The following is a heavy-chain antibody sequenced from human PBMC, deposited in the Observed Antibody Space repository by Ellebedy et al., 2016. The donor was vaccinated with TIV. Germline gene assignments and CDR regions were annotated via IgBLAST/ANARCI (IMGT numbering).Heavy chain of an antibody. CDR1: GGSIISDHYY. CDR2: ISYTGNT. D-gene: IGHD5-24*01. V-gene: IGHV4-39*01. CDR3: ARQEDNYFLY. Sequence: GSLRLSCTVSGGSIISDHYYWGWIRQPPGQGLEWFGIISYTGNTYYNPSLRSRVTISIDTSRNQISLKLSSVTAADTSVYHCARQEDNYFLYWGQGTLVAVSS. J-gene: IGHJ4*02.